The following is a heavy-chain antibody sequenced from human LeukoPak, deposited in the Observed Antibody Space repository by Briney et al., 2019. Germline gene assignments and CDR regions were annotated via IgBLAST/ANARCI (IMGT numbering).Heavy chain of an antibody. CDR2: IRYDGSNK. CDR3: AKGLGGDFWSGYYTGFDY. J-gene: IGHJ4*02. Sequence: GGSLRLSCAASRFSFRSYDMHWVRQAPGKGLEWVAFIRYDGSNKYYADSVKGRFTISRDNSKNTLYLQMNSLRAEDTAVYYCAKGLGGDFWSGYYTGFDYWGQGTLVTVSS. V-gene: IGHV3-30*02. D-gene: IGHD3-3*01. CDR1: RFSFRSYD.